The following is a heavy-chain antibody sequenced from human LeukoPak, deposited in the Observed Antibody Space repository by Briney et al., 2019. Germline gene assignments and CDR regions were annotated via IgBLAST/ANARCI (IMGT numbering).Heavy chain of an antibody. Sequence: PSETLSLTCAVSGGSIISGNWWSWVRPPPGKGLEWIGEIYHSGRTNYNPSLKSRVTISLDKSKNHFSLNLSSVTAADTALYYCASSDGLPPRSDSSYDVFDYWGQGTLVTVSS. D-gene: IGHD5-12*01. J-gene: IGHJ4*02. CDR3: ASSDGLPPRSDSSYDVFDY. CDR2: IYHSGRT. CDR1: GGSIISGNW. V-gene: IGHV4-4*02.